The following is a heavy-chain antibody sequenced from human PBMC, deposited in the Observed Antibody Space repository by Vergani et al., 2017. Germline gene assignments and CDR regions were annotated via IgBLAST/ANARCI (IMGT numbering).Heavy chain of an antibody. J-gene: IGHJ5*02. CDR1: GFIFSSYA. CDR3: AKSRLLEWLYGGAGFDP. D-gene: IGHD3-3*01. V-gene: IGHV3-23*01. Sequence: EVQLLESGGGLVQRGGSLRLSCAASGFIFSSYAMSWVRQAPGKGLEWVSGISGSDGSTYYADSVKGRFTISRDNSKNTLYLQMNSLRAEDTAVYYCAKSRLLEWLYGGAGFDPWGQGTLVTVSS. CDR2: ISGSDGST.